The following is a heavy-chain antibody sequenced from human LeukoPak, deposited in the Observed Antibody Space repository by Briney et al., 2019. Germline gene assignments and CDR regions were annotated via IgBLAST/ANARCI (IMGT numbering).Heavy chain of an antibody. Sequence: KPSETLSLTCTVSGYSISSGYYWRWIRQPPGRGLEWIGSIYHSGSTYYNPSLKSRVTISVDTSKNQFSLKLSSVTAADTAVYYCAKESTVTPGNVNWFDPWGQGTLVTVSS. CDR1: GYSISSGYY. CDR2: IYHSGST. CDR3: AKESTVTPGNVNWFDP. V-gene: IGHV4-38-2*02. D-gene: IGHD4-17*01. J-gene: IGHJ5*02.